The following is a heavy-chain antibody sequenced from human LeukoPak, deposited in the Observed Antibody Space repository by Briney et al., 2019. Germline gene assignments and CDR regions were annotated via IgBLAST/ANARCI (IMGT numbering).Heavy chain of an antibody. Sequence: PGGSLRLSCATSGFKFREYWMRWGRQAPGKGLGWVANIKHDRSESYYVASVKGRFTISKDIPKNSLYLQMNNLRTEDTAVYYCVKDRGGYVKYRTFESWGQGTLVTVSS. CDR1: GFKFREYW. CDR3: VKDRGGYVKYRTFES. D-gene: IGHD5-12*01. V-gene: IGHV3-7*01. J-gene: IGHJ1*01. CDR2: IKHDRSES.